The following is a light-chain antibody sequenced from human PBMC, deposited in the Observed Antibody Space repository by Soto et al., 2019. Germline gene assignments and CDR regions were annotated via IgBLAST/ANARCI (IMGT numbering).Light chain of an antibody. CDR1: QTISSY. CDR2: AAS. J-gene: IGKJ2*01. Sequence: DIQMTQSPSSLSASVGDRVTITCRASQTISSYLNWYQQKPGKAPKLLIYAASSLQSGVPSRFSGSASGTDFILTISSLQPEDFATYYCQQSYSTPPTFGQGTKLEIK. CDR3: QQSYSTPPT. V-gene: IGKV1-39*01.